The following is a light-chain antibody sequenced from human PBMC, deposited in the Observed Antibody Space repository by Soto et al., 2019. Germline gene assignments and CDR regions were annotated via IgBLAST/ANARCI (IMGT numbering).Light chain of an antibody. CDR3: QQHKSYPRT. CDR1: QSIDSA. J-gene: IGKJ1*01. Sequence: DIQMTQFPSTLSASVGDRVTITCRASQSIDSALAWYQQQPGKAPKFLIFKVSTLEIGVPSRFSGSGSGTEFTLTISSLQPDDFGTYYCQQHKSYPRTFGQGTKVEIK. V-gene: IGKV1-5*03. CDR2: KVS.